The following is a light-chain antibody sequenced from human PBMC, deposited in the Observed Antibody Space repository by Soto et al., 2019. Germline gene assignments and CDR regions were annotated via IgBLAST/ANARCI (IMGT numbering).Light chain of an antibody. V-gene: IGLV1-40*01. Sequence: QSVLTQPASVSGAPGQRVTISCTGSSSNIGAGYDVHWYQQLPGTAPKLLIYGDTNRPSGVPDRFSASKSGTSASLAITGLQAEDEADYYCQSHDTSLSGYVFGTGTKVTVL. CDR3: QSHDTSLSGYV. CDR2: GDT. CDR1: SSNIGAGYD. J-gene: IGLJ1*01.